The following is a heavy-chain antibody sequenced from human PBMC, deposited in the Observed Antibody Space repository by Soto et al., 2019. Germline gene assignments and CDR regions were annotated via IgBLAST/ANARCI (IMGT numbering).Heavy chain of an antibody. Sequence: SETLSLTCTVSGGSFSGYFWTWIRQPPGKGLEWLAEINHSGITNYNPSVESRVSMSVDTSKNQFSLRLYSVTAADTAVYYCVRGPYNYNSRYFDYWGQGTLVTAPQ. J-gene: IGHJ4*02. D-gene: IGHD1-1*01. CDR3: VRGPYNYNSRYFDY. CDR1: GGSFSGYF. CDR2: INHSGIT. V-gene: IGHV4-34*01.